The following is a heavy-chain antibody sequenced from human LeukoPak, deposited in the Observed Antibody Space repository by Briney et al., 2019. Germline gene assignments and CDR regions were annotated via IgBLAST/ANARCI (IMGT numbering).Heavy chain of an antibody. CDR2: IKEDGSER. CDR3: AGAHSSSFDY. D-gene: IGHD6-6*01. CDR1: GFTFSSYW. Sequence: PGGSLRLSCAASGFTFSSYWMSWVRQAPGKGLEWVANIKEDGSERYYVDSVKGPFTISRDNAKNSLYLQMNSLRAEDTAVYYCAGAHSSSFDYWGQGTLVTVSS. V-gene: IGHV3-7*01. J-gene: IGHJ4*02.